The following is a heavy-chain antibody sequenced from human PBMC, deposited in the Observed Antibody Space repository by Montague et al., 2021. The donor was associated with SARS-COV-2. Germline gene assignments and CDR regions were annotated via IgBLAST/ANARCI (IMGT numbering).Heavy chain of an antibody. Sequence: SETLSLTCAVHGTSFSGSYWNWIRQPPGKGLEWVGEINHGGSTKYSPSLTRRRPISADTSKNQFSLKLTSVAAADTAMYFCASLRDGVVPSPILGVGHYYFDYYIDVWGRGTTVTVSS. CDR1: GTSFSGSY. D-gene: IGHD2-15*01. CDR2: INHGGST. J-gene: IGHJ6*03. V-gene: IGHV4-34*01. CDR3: ASLRDGVVPSPILGVGHYYFDYYIDV.